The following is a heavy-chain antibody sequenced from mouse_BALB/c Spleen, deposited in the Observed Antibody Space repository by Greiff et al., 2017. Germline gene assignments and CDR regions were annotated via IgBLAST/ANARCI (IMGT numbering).Heavy chain of an antibody. Sequence: EVQRVESGGGLVKPGGSLKLSCAASGFTFSSYAMSWVRQTPEKRLEWVATISSGGSYTYYPDSVKGRFTISRDNAKNTLYLQMSSLRSEDTAMYYCARHERLFITTVVEFPYYFDYWGQGTTLTVSS. V-gene: IGHV5-9-3*01. CDR1: GFTFSSYA. J-gene: IGHJ2*01. D-gene: IGHD1-1*01. CDR3: ARHERLFITTVVEFPYYFDY. CDR2: ISSGGSYT.